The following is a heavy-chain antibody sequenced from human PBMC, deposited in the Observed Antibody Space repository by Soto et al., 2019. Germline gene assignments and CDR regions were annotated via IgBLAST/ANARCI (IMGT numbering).Heavy chain of an antibody. Sequence: GGSLRLSCAASGFTFSSYGMNWVRQAPGKGLEWVAVIWYDGSNKYYADSVNGLFTVSRDNSKDTLYLQMNSPRAEDKAVYYCARGEKYQLHDGGDFDYWGQGTLVTVSS. CDR2: IWYDGSNK. CDR1: GFTFSSYG. CDR3: ARGEKYQLHDGGDFDY. D-gene: IGHD2-2*01. J-gene: IGHJ4*02. V-gene: IGHV3-33*01.